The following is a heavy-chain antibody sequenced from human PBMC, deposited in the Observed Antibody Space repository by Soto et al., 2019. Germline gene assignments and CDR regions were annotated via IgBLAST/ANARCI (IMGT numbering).Heavy chain of an antibody. CDR1: GFSLSTSGMC. J-gene: IGHJ6*02. V-gene: IGHV2-70*11. CDR3: ARILLDYDYVWGSYQPAAETPYYGMDV. Sequence: GSGPTLVNPTQTLTLTCTFSGFSLSTSGMCVSWIRQPPGKALEWLARIDWDDDKYYSTSLKTRLTISKDTSKNQVVLTMTNMDPVDTATYYCARILLDYDYVWGSYQPAAETPYYGMDVWGQGTTVTVSS. CDR2: IDWDDDK. D-gene: IGHD3-16*02.